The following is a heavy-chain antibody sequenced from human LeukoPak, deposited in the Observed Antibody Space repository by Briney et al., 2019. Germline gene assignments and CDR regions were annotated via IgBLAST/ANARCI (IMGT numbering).Heavy chain of an antibody. Sequence: ASVKVSCKASGYTFTSYDINWVRQATGQGLEWMGWMNPNSGNTGYAQKFQGRVTMTRNTSISTAYMELSSLRSEDTAVYYCARGEIVVPASVIYYYYYGMDVWGQGTTVTVSS. D-gene: IGHD2-2*01. CDR3: ARGEIVVPASVIYYYYYGMDV. CDR1: GYTFTSYD. J-gene: IGHJ6*02. CDR2: MNPNSGNT. V-gene: IGHV1-8*01.